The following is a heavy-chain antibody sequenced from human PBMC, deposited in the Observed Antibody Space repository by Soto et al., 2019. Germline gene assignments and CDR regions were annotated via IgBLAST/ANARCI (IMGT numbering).Heavy chain of an antibody. V-gene: IGHV3-30*03. CDR3: ARTNGAYSNYFDY. D-gene: IGHD2-8*01. CDR2: ISHDGSKT. Sequence: GSLRLSCAASGFTFNSYGIHWVRQAPGKGLEWVAVISHDGSKTNYADSVKGRFFISRDNPKNTLFLQMNSLRDDDTAFYYCARTNGAYSNYFDYWGQGTLVTVSS. CDR1: GFTFNSYG. J-gene: IGHJ4*02.